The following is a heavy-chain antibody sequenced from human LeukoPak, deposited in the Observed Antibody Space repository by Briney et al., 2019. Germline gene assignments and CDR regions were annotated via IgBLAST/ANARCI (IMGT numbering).Heavy chain of an antibody. CDR2: MSPKSGNT. D-gene: IGHD3-16*01. J-gene: IGHJ6*03. CDR3: ARGVGGLGNMDV. V-gene: IGHV1-8*01. Sequence: ASVKVSCKASGYTFISYDIDWVRQVTGQGLEWMGWMSPKSGNTDYAQKFKGRVTMTRNTSINTAYLEPSSLTSDDTAVYFCARGVGGLGNMDVWGKGTTVIISS. CDR1: GYTFISYD.